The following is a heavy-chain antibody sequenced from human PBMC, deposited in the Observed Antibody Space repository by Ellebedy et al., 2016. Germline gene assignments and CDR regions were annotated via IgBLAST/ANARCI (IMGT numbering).Heavy chain of an antibody. J-gene: IGHJ4*02. CDR1: GFTFRTYT. D-gene: IGHD3-3*01. CDR3: ARTYDFWSSSRFDY. Sequence: GESLKISXAVSGFTFRTYTMNWVRQAPGKGLEWVSSISSSGSHIYYADSVKGRLTISRDNAKNSLSLQMNSLRAEDTAVYYCARTYDFWSSSRFDYWGQGTLVTVSS. CDR2: ISSSGSHI. V-gene: IGHV3-21*01.